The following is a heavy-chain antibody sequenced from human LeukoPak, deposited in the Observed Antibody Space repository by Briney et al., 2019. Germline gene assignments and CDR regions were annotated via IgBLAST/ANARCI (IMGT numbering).Heavy chain of an antibody. Sequence: ASVKVSCKASGYTFTSYYMHWVRQAPGQGLEWMGLINPSGGSTSYAQKFQGRATMTRDTSTSTVYMELSSLRSEDTAVYYCARVYYYDSSGYHYYFDYWGQGTLVTVSS. V-gene: IGHV1-46*01. D-gene: IGHD3-22*01. J-gene: IGHJ4*02. CDR2: INPSGGST. CDR1: GYTFTSYY. CDR3: ARVYYYDSSGYHYYFDY.